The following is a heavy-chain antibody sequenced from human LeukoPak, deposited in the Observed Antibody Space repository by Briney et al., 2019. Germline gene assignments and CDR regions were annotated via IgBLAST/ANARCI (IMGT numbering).Heavy chain of an antibody. CDR2: ISSNGGST. D-gene: IGHD3-10*01. Sequence: GGSLRLSCSASGFTFSCYAMHWVRQAPGKGLEYVSAISSNGGSTYYADSVKGRFTISRDNSKNTLYLQMSSLRAEDTAVYYCVKSLGGLPGYNWFDPWGQGTLVTVSS. CDR3: VKSLGGLPGYNWFDP. V-gene: IGHV3-64D*09. J-gene: IGHJ5*02. CDR1: GFTFSCYA.